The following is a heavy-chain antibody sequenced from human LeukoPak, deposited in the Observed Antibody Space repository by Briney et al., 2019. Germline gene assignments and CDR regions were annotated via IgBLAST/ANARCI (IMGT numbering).Heavy chain of an antibody. J-gene: IGHJ4*02. D-gene: IGHD3-22*01. Sequence: SETLSLTCAVYGGSFSGYYWSWIRQPPGKGLEWIGEINHSGSTNYNPSLKSRVTISVDTSKNQFSLKLSSVTAADTTVYYCAGSYYYDSSGYYQLDYWGQGTLVTVSS. CDR1: GGSFSGYY. V-gene: IGHV4-34*01. CDR3: AGSYYYDSSGYYQLDY. CDR2: INHSGST.